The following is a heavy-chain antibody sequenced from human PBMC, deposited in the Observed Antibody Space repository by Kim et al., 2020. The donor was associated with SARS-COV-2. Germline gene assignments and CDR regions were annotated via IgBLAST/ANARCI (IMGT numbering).Heavy chain of an antibody. CDR2: ISAYNGNT. CDR3: ASSESIAAAGTFDY. J-gene: IGHJ4*02. Sequence: ASVKVSCKASGYTFTSYGISWVRQAPGQGLEWMGWISAYNGNTNYAQKLQGRVTMTTDTSTSTAYMELRNRRSDDTAVYYCASSESIAAAGTFDYWGQGTLVTVSS. V-gene: IGHV1-18*01. D-gene: IGHD6-13*01. CDR1: GYTFTSYG.